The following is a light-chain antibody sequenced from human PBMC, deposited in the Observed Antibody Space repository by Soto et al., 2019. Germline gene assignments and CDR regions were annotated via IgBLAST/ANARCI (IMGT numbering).Light chain of an antibody. CDR1: SSNIGARYD. V-gene: IGLV1-40*01. CDR2: GDI. Sequence: QSVLTQPPSVSGAPGQGVTISCTGSSSNIGARYDVHWYQHLPGTAPKLLIYGDINRPSGVPDRFSGSKSGTSASLAITGLQAEDEADYYCQSYDSSLSGGVFGTGTKVTVL. CDR3: QSYDSSLSGGV. J-gene: IGLJ1*01.